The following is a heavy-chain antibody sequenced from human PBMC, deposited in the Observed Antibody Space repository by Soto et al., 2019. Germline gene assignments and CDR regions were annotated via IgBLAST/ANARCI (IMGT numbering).Heavy chain of an antibody. CDR2: ISPHNGDT. V-gene: IGHV1-18*01. CDR3: ARLKHWNDGVYYYNYMDV. D-gene: IGHD1-1*01. J-gene: IGHJ6*03. CDR1: GYTFTDYG. Sequence: ASVKVSCKASGYTFTDYGISWVRQAPGQGLEWLGWISPHNGDTNYAQKFQGRMTMTTDTSTSTAYMEQRTLRSDDTAVYYCARLKHWNDGVYYYNYMDVWGKGTTVTVSS.